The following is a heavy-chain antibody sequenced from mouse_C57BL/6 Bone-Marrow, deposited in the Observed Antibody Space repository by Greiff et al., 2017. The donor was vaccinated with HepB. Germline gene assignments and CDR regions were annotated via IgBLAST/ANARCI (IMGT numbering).Heavy chain of an antibody. CDR2: IHPSDSDT. CDR1: GYTFTSYW. V-gene: IGHV1-74*01. D-gene: IGHD1-1*01. Sequence: VQLQQPGAELVKPGASVKVSCKASGYTFTSYWMHWVKQRPGQGLEWIGRIHPSDSDTNYNQKFKGKATLTVDKSSSTAYLQLSSLTSEDSAVYYCAIAITTVVAQYYYAMDYWGQGTSVTVSS. J-gene: IGHJ4*01. CDR3: AIAITTVVAQYYYAMDY.